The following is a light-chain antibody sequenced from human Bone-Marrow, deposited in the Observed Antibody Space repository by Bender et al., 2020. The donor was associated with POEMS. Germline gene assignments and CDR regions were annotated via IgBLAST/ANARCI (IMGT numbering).Light chain of an antibody. CDR1: SSAIGSYIL. J-gene: IGLJ3*02. V-gene: IGLV2-23*02. CDR2: EVN. Sequence: GQSITISCTGTSSAIGSYILVSWFQQHPGTAPKLMIYEVNKRPSGVSNRFSGSKSGNTASLTISGLQAEDEADYYCCSYAGSSTWVFGGGTKLTVL. CDR3: CSYAGSSTWV.